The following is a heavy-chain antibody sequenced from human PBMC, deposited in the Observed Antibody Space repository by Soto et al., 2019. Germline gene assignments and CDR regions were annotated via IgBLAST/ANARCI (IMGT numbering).Heavy chain of an antibody. V-gene: IGHV3-33*01. CDR3: ARQLGMRKWYFDL. D-gene: IGHD7-27*01. CDR2: IWYDGSNK. Sequence: QVQLVESGGGVVQPGRSLRLSCAASGFTFSSYGMHWVRQAPGKGLEWVAVIWYDGSNKYYADSVKGRFTISRDNSKNTLYLQMNSLGAEDTAVYYCARQLGMRKWYFDLWGRGTLVTVSS. CDR1: GFTFSSYG. J-gene: IGHJ2*01.